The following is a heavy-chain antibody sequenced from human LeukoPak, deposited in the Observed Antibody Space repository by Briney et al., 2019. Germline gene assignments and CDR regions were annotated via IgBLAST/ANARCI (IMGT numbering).Heavy chain of an antibody. D-gene: IGHD5-12*01. CDR2: IHYSGST. CDR3: ATRYCPYSGCNFFPHY. J-gene: IGHJ4*02. CDR1: GGSISSSGYF. V-gene: IGHV4-39*01. Sequence: SETLSLTCTVSGGSISSSGYFWGWIRQPPGKGPERIGNIHYSGSTYYNPSLKSRVTISVDTSKNQFSLKLTSVTAADTAVYYCATRYCPYSGCNFFPHYWGQGTLVTVSS.